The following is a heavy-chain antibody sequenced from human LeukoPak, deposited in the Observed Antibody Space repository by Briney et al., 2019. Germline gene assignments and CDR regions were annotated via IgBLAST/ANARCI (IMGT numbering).Heavy chain of an antibody. V-gene: IGHV1-18*01. CDR2: ISAYNGNT. D-gene: IGHD6-6*01. J-gene: IGHJ4*02. CDR3: ASSVAAQPADY. CDR1: GYTFTSYG. Sequence: GASVKVSCKASGYTFTSYGISWVRQAPGQGLEWMGWISAYNGNTNYAQKLQGRVTMTTDKSTSTAYMELSSLRSEDTAVYYCASSVAAQPADYWGQGTLVTVSS.